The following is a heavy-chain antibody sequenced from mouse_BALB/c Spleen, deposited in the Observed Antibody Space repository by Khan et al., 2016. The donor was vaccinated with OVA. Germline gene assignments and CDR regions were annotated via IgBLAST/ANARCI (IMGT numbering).Heavy chain of an antibody. CDR3: ARGGAYYRSDGWFAY. V-gene: IGHV1-4*01. Sequence: QVQLKESGAELARPGASVKMSCKASGYTFTTYTMHWIKQRPGQGLEWIGYINPSSGYANYNQKFKDKATLTADKSSSTAYMQLSSLKSEDSAVYYCARGGAYYRSDGWFAYWGQGTLVTVSA. CDR1: GYTFTTYT. J-gene: IGHJ3*01. CDR2: INPSSGYA. D-gene: IGHD2-14*01.